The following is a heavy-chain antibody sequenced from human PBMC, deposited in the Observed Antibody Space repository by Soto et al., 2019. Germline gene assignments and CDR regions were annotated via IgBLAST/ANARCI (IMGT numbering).Heavy chain of an antibody. CDR2: IWYDGSNK. CDR1: GFTFSSYG. CDR3: AREYSSGWYDGD. V-gene: IGHV3-33*01. D-gene: IGHD6-19*01. Sequence: QVQLVESGGGVVQPGRSLRLSCAASGFTFSSYGMHWVRQAPGKGLEWVAVIWYDGSNKYYADSVKGRFTISRDNSKNTLYLQMNSLRAEDTAVYYCAREYSSGWYDGDWGQGTLVTVSS. J-gene: IGHJ4*02.